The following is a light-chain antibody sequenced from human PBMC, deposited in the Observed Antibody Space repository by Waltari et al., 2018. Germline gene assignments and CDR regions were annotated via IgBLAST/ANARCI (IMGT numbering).Light chain of an antibody. J-gene: IGLJ2*01. CDR2: GTN. Sequence: QSVLAQPPSVSGPPGQRVTISCTGSSSNIGAYDVHWYQQLPGTAPKLLIYGTNSRPSGVPDRFSGSKSVTSASLVIAGLQVEDEADYYCQTYDRSLSASVFGGGTKLTVL. CDR3: QTYDRSLSASV. V-gene: IGLV1-40*01. CDR1: SSNIGAYD.